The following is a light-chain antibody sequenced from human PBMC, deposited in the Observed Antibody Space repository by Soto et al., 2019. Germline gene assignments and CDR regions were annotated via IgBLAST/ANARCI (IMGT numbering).Light chain of an antibody. J-gene: IGKJ1*01. Sequence: EIVMTQSPGTLSLSPGARAPLSCRARQSVSSSYLAWYQQKPGQAPRLLICGASSRATGIPDRFSGSGSGTDFTLTISRPEPEDFAVYYCQQYDISPWTFGQGTKVDI. CDR2: GAS. CDR1: QSVSSSY. CDR3: QQYDISPWT. V-gene: IGKV3-20*01.